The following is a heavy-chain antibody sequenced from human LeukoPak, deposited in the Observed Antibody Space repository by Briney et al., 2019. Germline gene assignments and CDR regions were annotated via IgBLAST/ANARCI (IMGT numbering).Heavy chain of an antibody. CDR2: IKTDGSET. CDR3: ARDYGGSSPFDY. CDR1: GFTFSSYW. D-gene: IGHD4-23*01. V-gene: IGHV3-7*01. Sequence: GGSLRLSCAASGFTFSSYWMFWVRQAPGKGLEWVAHIKTDGSETYYLDSVKGRFTISRDNAKNSLYLQMNSLRAEDTAVYYCARDYGGSSPFDYWGQGTLVTVSS. J-gene: IGHJ4*02.